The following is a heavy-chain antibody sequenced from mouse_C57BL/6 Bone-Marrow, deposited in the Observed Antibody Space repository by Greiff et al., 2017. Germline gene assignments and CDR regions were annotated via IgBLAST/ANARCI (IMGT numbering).Heavy chain of an antibody. V-gene: IGHV1-81*01. CDR1: GYTFTSYG. J-gene: IGHJ4*01. CDR3: ASWDYGYYAMDY. CDR2: IYPRSGNT. D-gene: IGHD2-4*01. Sequence: VKLMESGAELARPGASVKLSCKASGYTFTSYGISWVQQRTGQGLEWIGEIYPRSGNTYYNEKFKGKATLTADKSSSTAYMELRSLTSEDSAVYFCASWDYGYYAMDYWGQGTSVTVSS.